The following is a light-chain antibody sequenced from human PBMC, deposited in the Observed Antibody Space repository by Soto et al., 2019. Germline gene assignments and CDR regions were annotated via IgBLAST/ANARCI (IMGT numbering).Light chain of an antibody. J-gene: IGKJ4*01. Sequence: EIVMTQSPATLSVSPGERATLSCRASQSVNSNLAWYQQKPGQAPRLLIYGASTRVAGIPARFSGSGSGTEFTLTISSLQSEDFAVYYCQEYNNWHPITFGGGTKVEIK. V-gene: IGKV3-15*01. CDR3: QEYNNWHPIT. CDR2: GAS. CDR1: QSVNSN.